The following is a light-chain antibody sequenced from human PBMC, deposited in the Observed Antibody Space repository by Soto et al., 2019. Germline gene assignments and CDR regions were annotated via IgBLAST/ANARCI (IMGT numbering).Light chain of an antibody. Sequence: IVMTQSPATLSVSPGERATLSCRASQSVSSNLAWYQQKPGQAPRLLIFGASIRATGVPARFSAGGSGTEFTLTISSLQSEDCAVYYCQHYNNWPPYTFGQGTKLEIK. CDR3: QHYNNWPPYT. V-gene: IGKV3-15*01. J-gene: IGKJ2*01. CDR2: GAS. CDR1: QSVSSN.